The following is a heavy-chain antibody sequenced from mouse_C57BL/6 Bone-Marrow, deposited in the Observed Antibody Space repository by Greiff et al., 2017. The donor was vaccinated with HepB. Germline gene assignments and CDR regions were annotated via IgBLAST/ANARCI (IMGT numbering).Heavy chain of an antibody. CDR2: IHPNSGST. V-gene: IGHV1-64*01. Sequence: QVQLQQPGAGLVKPGASVKLSCKASGYTFTSYWMHWVKQRPGQGLEWIGMIHPNSGSTNYNEKFKSKATLTVDKSSSTAYMQLSSLTSEDSAVYYCARWGWLPWFAYWGQGTLVTVSA. CDR1: GYTFTSYW. CDR3: ARWGWLPWFAY. D-gene: IGHD2-3*01. J-gene: IGHJ3*01.